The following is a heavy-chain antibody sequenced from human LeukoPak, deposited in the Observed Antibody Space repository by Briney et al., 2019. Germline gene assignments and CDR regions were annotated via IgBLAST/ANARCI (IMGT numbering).Heavy chain of an antibody. CDR2: IYYSGST. CDR3: ARNHGSGRGEWFDP. CDR1: GGSISSSSYY. D-gene: IGHD3-10*01. V-gene: IGHV4-39*07. Sequence: SETLSLTCTVSGGSISSSSYYWGWIRQPPGKGLEWIGSIYYSGSTNYNPSLKSRVTISVDTSKNQFSLKMSSVTAADTAVYYCARNHGSGRGEWFDPWGQGTLVTVSS. J-gene: IGHJ5*02.